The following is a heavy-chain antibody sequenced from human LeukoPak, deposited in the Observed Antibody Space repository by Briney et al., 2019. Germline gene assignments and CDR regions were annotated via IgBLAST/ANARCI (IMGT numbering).Heavy chain of an antibody. V-gene: IGHV3-23*01. Sequence: GGSLRLSCAASGFTFNSYAMSWVRQAPGKELEWVSVISASGRNTYYADSVKGRFNISRDNSKNTLYLQMNSLRAEDTAVYYCANPITLVREVIIGDYWGQGTLVAVSS. CDR2: ISASGRNT. CDR1: GFTFNSYA. J-gene: IGHJ4*02. CDR3: ANPITLVREVIIGDY. D-gene: IGHD3-10*01.